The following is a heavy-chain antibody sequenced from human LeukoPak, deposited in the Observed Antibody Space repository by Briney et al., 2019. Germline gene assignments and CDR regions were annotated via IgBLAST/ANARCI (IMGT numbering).Heavy chain of an antibody. V-gene: IGHV4-59*01. CDR3: ARADDDSGSGSYAHFDS. CDR1: GASIRSYY. Sequence: PSETLSLTCAVSGASIRSYYRSWIRQLPGKGLEWIRYVSYIGSANYNPSLRSRVTLSVDTSQNQVSLKMTSMTAADTAMYYCARADDDSGSGSYAHFDSWGQGTLVTVSS. D-gene: IGHD3-10*01. J-gene: IGHJ4*02. CDR2: VSYIGSA.